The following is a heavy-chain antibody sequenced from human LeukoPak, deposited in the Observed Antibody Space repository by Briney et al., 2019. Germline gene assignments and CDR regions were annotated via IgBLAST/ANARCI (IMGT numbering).Heavy chain of an antibody. Sequence: SETLSLTCTVSGYSISSGYYWGWIRQPPGKGLEWIGSIYHSGSTYYNPSLKSRVTISVDTSKNQFSLKLSSVTAADTAVYYCARARSLRSWLVDYWGQGTLVTVSS. CDR2: IYHSGST. CDR1: GYSISSGYY. D-gene: IGHD6-13*01. V-gene: IGHV4-38-2*02. J-gene: IGHJ4*02. CDR3: ARARSLRSWLVDY.